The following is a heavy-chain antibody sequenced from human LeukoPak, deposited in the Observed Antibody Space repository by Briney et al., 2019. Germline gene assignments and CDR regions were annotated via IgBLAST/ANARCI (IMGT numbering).Heavy chain of an antibody. J-gene: IGHJ4*02. D-gene: IGHD3-16*01. CDR2: IYWDDEK. V-gene: IGHV2-5*02. Sequence: ESGPTLVDPTQTLTQTCTFSGFSLSSSTGVAVGRIRQPPGKALEWLALIYWDDEKRYSPVLESRLTITKDTSKNEVVLTMTNMDPVDTATYYCAHRRGGDFDYWGQGTLVTVSS. CDR3: AHRRGGDFDY. CDR1: GFSLSSSTGVA.